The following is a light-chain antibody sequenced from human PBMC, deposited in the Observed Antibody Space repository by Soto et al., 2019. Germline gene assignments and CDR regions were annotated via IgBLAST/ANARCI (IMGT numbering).Light chain of an antibody. V-gene: IGKV3-11*01. CDR2: DAS. J-gene: IGKJ5*01. CDR1: QSVSSY. CDR3: QQRSNWPLT. Sequence: EIVLTQSPATLSLSPGERATLSCRASQSVSSYLAWYQQKPGQAPRLLIYDASNRATGIPARFSGSGSGTDFTLTISSLEPEDFEVYYCQQRSNWPLTLGQGTRLEIK.